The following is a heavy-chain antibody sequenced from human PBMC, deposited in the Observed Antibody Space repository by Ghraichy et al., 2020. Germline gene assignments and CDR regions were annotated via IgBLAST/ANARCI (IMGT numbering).Heavy chain of an antibody. D-gene: IGHD3-10*01. CDR2: IGSSTSTV. Sequence: GGSLRLSCAASGFTFSSYSMNWVRQAPGKGLEWVSYIGSSTSTVYYADSVKGRFTISRDNAKNSLYLQMNSLRAEDTAVYYCARGAGAIKIDPGGQGTLVTGSS. J-gene: IGHJ5*02. V-gene: IGHV3-48*04. CDR3: ARGAGAIKIDP. CDR1: GFTFSSYS.